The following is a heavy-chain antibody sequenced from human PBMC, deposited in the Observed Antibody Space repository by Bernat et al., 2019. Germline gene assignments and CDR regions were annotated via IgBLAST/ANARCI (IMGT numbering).Heavy chain of an antibody. CDR1: GFTFSSYG. CDR3: VRVFDSYHMDV. V-gene: IGHV3-33*01. Sequence: QVQLVESGGGVVQPGRSLRLSCAASGFTFSSYGMHWVRQAPGKGLEWVALIWDDASKKYYADSVKGRFTISRENSKNTLYLQMNSLRVEDTAVYYCVRVFDSYHMDVGGKGTTVTVSS. J-gene: IGHJ6*03. CDR2: IWDDASKK. D-gene: IGHD2-21*02.